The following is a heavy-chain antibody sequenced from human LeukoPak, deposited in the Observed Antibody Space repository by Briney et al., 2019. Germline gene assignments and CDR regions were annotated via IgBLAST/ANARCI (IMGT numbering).Heavy chain of an antibody. D-gene: IGHD5-12*01. Sequence: GGSLRLSCAASGFTFSSYEMSWVRQAPGKGLEWVSYISRSGRTIYDADSVKGRFTISRDNAKNSLYLQMNSLRAEDTAVYYCARVYSGSWYFDLWGRGTVVTVSS. CDR2: ISRSGRTI. J-gene: IGHJ2*01. V-gene: IGHV3-48*03. CDR1: GFTFSSYE. CDR3: ARVYSGSWYFDL.